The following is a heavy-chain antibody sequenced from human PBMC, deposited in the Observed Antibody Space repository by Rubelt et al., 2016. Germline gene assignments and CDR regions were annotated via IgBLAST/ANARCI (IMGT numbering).Heavy chain of an antibody. J-gene: IGHJ4*02. CDR1: GFTFSSYR. Sequence: PGRSLRLSCTASGFTFSSYRMNWVSQAPGKGLEWVSFISSSGTYIYYTESVKGRFTISRDNAKNSLYLQMNSLRAEDTAVYYCARDWDDYSKFDYWGQGTLVTVSS. D-gene: IGHD4-11*01. CDR3: ARDWDDYSKFDY. CDR2: ISSSGTYI. V-gene: IGHV3-21*01.